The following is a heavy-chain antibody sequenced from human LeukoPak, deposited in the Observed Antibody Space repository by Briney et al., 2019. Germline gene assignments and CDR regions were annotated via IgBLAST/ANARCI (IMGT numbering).Heavy chain of an antibody. CDR2: IYYSGST. D-gene: IGHD2-2*02. CDR1: GGSISSSSYY. CDR3: ARRSVYKYFQH. J-gene: IGHJ1*01. V-gene: IGHV4-39*07. Sequence: SETLSLTCTVPGGSISSSSYYWGWIRQPPGKGLEWIGSIYYSGSTYYNPSLKSRVTISVDTSKNQFSLKLSSVTAADTAVYYCARRSVYKYFQHWGQGTLVTVSS.